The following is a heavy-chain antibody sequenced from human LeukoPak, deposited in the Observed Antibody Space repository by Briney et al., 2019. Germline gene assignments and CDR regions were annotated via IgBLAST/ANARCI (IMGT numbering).Heavy chain of an antibody. Sequence: GGSLRLSCAASGFTFSSYAMSWVRQAPGKGLEWVSAISGSGGSTYYADSVKGRFTISRDNSKNALYLQMNSLRAEDAAVYYCAKIGPYSSSSFDYWGQGTLVTVSS. D-gene: IGHD6-6*01. V-gene: IGHV3-23*01. J-gene: IGHJ4*02. CDR2: ISGSGGST. CDR1: GFTFSSYA. CDR3: AKIGPYSSSSFDY.